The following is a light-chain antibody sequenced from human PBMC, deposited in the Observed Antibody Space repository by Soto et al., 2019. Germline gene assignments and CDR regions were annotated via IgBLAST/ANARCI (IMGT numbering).Light chain of an antibody. CDR1: SSNIGSHT. CDR3: AAWDDSLIGPL. Sequence: QPVLTQPRSASGTPGQRVTISCSGSSSNIGSHTVSWYQHLPGTAPKLLIHTNDQRPSGVPDRISASKSGTSASLAISGLQSEDEADYYCAAWDDSLIGPLFGVGTKVTVL. J-gene: IGLJ3*02. V-gene: IGLV1-44*01. CDR2: TND.